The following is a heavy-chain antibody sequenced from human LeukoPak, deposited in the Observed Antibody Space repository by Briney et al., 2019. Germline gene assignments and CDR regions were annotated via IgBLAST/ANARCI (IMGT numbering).Heavy chain of an antibody. CDR2: ISAYNGST. D-gene: IGHD2-21*02. CDR1: GYTFTSYG. CDR3: ARDRSIIVVVTPLDY. V-gene: IGHV1-18*01. Sequence: ASVKVSCKASGYTFTSYGISWVRQAPGQGLEWMGWISAYNGSTNYAQKLQGRVTMTTDTSTSTAYMELRSLRSDDTAVYYCARDRSIIVVVTPLDYWGQGTLVTVSS. J-gene: IGHJ4*02.